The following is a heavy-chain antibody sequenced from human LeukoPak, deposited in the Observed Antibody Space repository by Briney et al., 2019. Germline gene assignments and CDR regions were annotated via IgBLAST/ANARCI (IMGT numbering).Heavy chain of an antibody. Sequence: SETLSLTCSVSGGSISNYYWGWIRQPPGKGLEWIGSIYHSGSTYYNPSLKSRVTISVDASKNQFSLKLSSVTAADTAVYYCARGAYYDFWSGLYCFDYWGQGTLVTVSS. CDR1: GGSISNYY. CDR2: IYHSGST. V-gene: IGHV4-38-2*02. J-gene: IGHJ4*02. CDR3: ARGAYYDFWSGLYCFDY. D-gene: IGHD3-3*01.